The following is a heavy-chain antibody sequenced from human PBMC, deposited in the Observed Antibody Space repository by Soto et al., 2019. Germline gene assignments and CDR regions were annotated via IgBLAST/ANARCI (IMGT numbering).Heavy chain of an antibody. D-gene: IGHD3-22*01. CDR3: ARDQGRPDSSGYHYYFDY. CDR1: GFTFSSYA. CDR2: ISYDGSNK. Sequence: GGSLRLSCTASGFTFSSYAMHWVRQAPGKGLEWVAVISYDGSNKYYADSVKGRFTISRDNSKNTLYLQMNSLRAEDTAVYYCARDQGRPDSSGYHYYFDYWGQGTLVTVSS. V-gene: IGHV3-30-3*01. J-gene: IGHJ4*02.